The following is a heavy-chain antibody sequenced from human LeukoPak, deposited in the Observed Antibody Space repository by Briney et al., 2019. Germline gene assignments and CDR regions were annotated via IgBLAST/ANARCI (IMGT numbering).Heavy chain of an antibody. CDR2: MNPNSGNT. CDR3: ARTAQGNERITIFGVVIHSQRYYYMDV. CDR1: GYTFTSYD. Sequence: ASVKVSCKASGYTFTSYDINWVRQATGQGLEWMGWMNPNSGNTGYAQKFQGRVTMTRNTSISTAYMELSSLRSEDTAVYYCARTAQGNERITIFGVVIHSQRYYYMDVWGKGTTVTVSS. D-gene: IGHD3-3*01. J-gene: IGHJ6*03. V-gene: IGHV1-8*01.